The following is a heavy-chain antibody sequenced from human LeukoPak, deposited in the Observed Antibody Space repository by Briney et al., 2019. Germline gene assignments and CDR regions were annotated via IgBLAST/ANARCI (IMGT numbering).Heavy chain of an antibody. D-gene: IGHD3-9*01. CDR3: ARGPQYYDILTGYYLGYFDY. CDR1: GYTFTGYG. Sequence: ASVKVSCKASGYTFTGYGFSWVRQARGQGREWMGWISAYNGNTKYATKLQGRVTMTTDTSTSTAYMELRSLRSDDTAVYYCARGPQYYDILTGYYLGYFDYWGQGTLVTVSS. J-gene: IGHJ4*02. V-gene: IGHV1-18*01. CDR2: ISAYNGNT.